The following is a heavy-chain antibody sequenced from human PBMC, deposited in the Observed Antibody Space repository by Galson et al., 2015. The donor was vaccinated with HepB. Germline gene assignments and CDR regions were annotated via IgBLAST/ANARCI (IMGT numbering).Heavy chain of an antibody. CDR1: GFTFSSYA. D-gene: IGHD3-10*01. J-gene: IGHJ4*02. CDR2: ISGSGGST. CDR3: ARGDLMVRGVDFDY. Sequence: SLRLSCAASGFTFSSYAMSWVRQAPGKGLEWVSAISGSGGSTYYTDSVKGRFTISRDNSKNTLYLQMNSLRAEDTAVYYCARGDLMVRGVDFDYWGQGTLVTVSS. V-gene: IGHV3-23*01.